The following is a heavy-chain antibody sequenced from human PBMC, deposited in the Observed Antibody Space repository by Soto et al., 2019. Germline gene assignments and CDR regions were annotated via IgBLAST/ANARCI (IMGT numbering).Heavy chain of an antibody. D-gene: IGHD1-26*01. CDR1: GFTFSSYA. V-gene: IGHV3-23*01. CDR2: ISGSGGST. Sequence: QPGGSLRLSCAASGFTFSSYAMSWVRQAPGKGLEWVSAISGSGGSTYYADSVKGRFTISRDNSKNNTLYLQMNSLRAEDTAVYYCAKDSIVPIDYWGQGTLVTVSS. J-gene: IGHJ4*02. CDR3: AKDSIVPIDY.